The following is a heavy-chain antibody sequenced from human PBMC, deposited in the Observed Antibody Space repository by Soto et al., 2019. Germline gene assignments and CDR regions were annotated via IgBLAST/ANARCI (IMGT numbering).Heavy chain of an antibody. Sequence: PGGSLRLSCAASGFTFSSYSMNWVRQAPGKGLEWVSYISSSSNTIYYADSVKGRFTISRDNAKNSLYLQMNSLRDEDTAVYYSARPFYRDDAFDIWGQGTMVTVSS. CDR3: ARPFYRDDAFDI. CDR1: GFTFSSYS. CDR2: ISSSSNTI. V-gene: IGHV3-48*02. D-gene: IGHD1-26*01. J-gene: IGHJ3*02.